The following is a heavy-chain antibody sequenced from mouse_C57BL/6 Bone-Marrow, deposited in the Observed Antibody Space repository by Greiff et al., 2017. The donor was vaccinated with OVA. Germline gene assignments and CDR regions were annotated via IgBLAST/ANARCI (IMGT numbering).Heavy chain of an antibody. J-gene: IGHJ4*01. CDR1: GYTFTSYW. CDR3: ARWIYYYGSSYDYYAMDY. CDR2: IDPSDSYT. Sequence: QVQLQQPGAELVMPGASVKLSCKASGYTFTSYWMHWVKQRPGQGLEWIGEIDPSDSYTNYNQKFKGKSTLTVDKSSSTAYMQLSSLTSEDSAVYYCARWIYYYGSSYDYYAMDYWGQGTSVTVSS. D-gene: IGHD1-1*01. V-gene: IGHV1-69*01.